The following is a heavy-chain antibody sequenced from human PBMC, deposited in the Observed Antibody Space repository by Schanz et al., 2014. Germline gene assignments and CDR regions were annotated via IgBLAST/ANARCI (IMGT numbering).Heavy chain of an antibody. CDR3: ARTVMATVDGYYDN. V-gene: IGHV3-30*03. CDR2: ISSDGNND. D-gene: IGHD4-17*01. J-gene: IGHJ4*02. CDR1: GFTFSTHA. Sequence: VQLVESGGGVVQPGRSLRLSCAASGFTFSTHAMHWVRQAPGKGLEWVALISSDGNNDYYTDSVKGRFTISRDNSKNTVHLQMNRRSAEDAADYCCARTVMATVDGYYDNWGQGTLVNVSS.